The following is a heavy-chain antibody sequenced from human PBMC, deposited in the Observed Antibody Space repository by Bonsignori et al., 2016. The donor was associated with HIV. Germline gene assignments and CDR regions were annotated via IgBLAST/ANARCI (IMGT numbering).Heavy chain of an antibody. CDR3: AREWGILTGYYIPPGY. CDR2: ISAYNGDT. D-gene: IGHD3-9*01. Sequence: WVRQAPGQGLEWLGWISAYNGDTKSAQKFEDRLTMTTDTSTNTAYMELRSLTSDDTAFYYCAREWGILTGYYIPPGYWGQGTLVTVSS. J-gene: IGHJ4*02. V-gene: IGHV1-18*01.